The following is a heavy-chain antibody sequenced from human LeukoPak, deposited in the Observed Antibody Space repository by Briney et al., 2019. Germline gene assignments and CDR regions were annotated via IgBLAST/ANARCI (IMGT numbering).Heavy chain of an antibody. CDR3: ARDLSSGGWTLEFDY. V-gene: IGHV1-18*01. D-gene: IGHD1-1*01. CDR2: ISGHSGNT. J-gene: IGHJ4*02. CDR1: GYTLSTYG. Sequence: ASVKVSCKTSGYTLSTYGVTWVRHAPGQGFQWMGWISGHSGNTKYAENFQGRISLTTDTSATTAYMELRSLTSDDTAVYYCARDLSSGGWTLEFDYWGQGSLVTVAS.